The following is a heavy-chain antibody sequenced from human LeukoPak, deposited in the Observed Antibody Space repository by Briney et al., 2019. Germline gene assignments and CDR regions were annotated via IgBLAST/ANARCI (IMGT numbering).Heavy chain of an antibody. J-gene: IGHJ6*02. D-gene: IGHD6-13*01. CDR2: IYYSGST. V-gene: IGHV4-59*08. CDR1: GGSISSYY. CDR3: ARHFLAAPTYYYYGMDV. Sequence: PSETLSLTCTVSGGSISSYYWSWIRQPPGKGLEWIGYIYYSGSTNYNPSLKSRVTISVDTSKNQFSLKLSSVTAADTAVYYCARHFLAAPTYYYYGMDVWGQGTTVTVSS.